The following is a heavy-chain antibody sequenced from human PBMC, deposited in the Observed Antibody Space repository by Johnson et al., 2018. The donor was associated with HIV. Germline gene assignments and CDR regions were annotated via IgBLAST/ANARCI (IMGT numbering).Heavy chain of an antibody. D-gene: IGHD6-6*01. Sequence: QVQLVESGGGVVQTGRSLRLSCAASGFTFSSYAMHWVRQAPGKGLEWVAIISYDGPNKYYADSVKGRFPISRDNSKNTLYLQMNSLRAEDTAMYYCARVSSIAALWDAFDIWGQGTMVTVSS. CDR1: GFTFSSYA. V-gene: IGHV3-30-3*01. CDR2: ISYDGPNK. CDR3: ARVSSIAALWDAFDI. J-gene: IGHJ3*02.